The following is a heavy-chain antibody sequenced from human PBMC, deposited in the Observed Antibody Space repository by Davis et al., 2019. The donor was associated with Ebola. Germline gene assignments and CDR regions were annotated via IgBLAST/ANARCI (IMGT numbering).Heavy chain of an antibody. CDR1: GYTFTSYD. J-gene: IGHJ6*03. CDR3: ASARRRGPLYYYMDV. Sequence: ASVKVSCKASGYTFTSYDITWVRQATGQGLEWMGWMNSNSGNTGYAQKFQGRVTITADESTSTAYMELSSLRSEDTAVYYCASARRRGPLYYYMDVWGKGTTVTVSS. D-gene: IGHD3-10*01. V-gene: IGHV1-8*01. CDR2: MNSNSGNT.